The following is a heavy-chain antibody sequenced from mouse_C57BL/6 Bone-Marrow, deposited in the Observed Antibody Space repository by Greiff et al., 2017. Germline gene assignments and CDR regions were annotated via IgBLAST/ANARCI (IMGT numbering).Heavy chain of an antibody. V-gene: IGHV1-55*01. D-gene: IGHD2-1*01. Sequence: QVQLQQPGAELVKPGASVKMSCKASGYTFTSYWINWVKQRPGQGLEWIGDIYPGSGSTNYNEKFKSKATLTVDTSSSTAYMQLSSLTSEDSAVYDCASIYYGNYVFDYWGQGTTLTVSS. J-gene: IGHJ2*01. CDR2: IYPGSGST. CDR3: ASIYYGNYVFDY. CDR1: GYTFTSYW.